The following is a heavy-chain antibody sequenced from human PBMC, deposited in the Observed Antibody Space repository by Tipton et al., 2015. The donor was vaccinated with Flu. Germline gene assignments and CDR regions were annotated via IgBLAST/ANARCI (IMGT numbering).Heavy chain of an antibody. D-gene: IGHD3-10*01. CDR2: INSDGSST. V-gene: IGHV3-74*01. J-gene: IGHJ4*02. CDR1: GFTFSSYW. Sequence: SLRLSCAASGFTFSSYWMHWVRQAPGKGLVWVSRINSDGSSTNYADSVKGRFTISRDNAKNTLYLQMNSLRAEDTAVYYCARDIDTLWFGEWTFDYWGQGTLVTVSS. CDR3: ARDIDTLWFGEWTFDY.